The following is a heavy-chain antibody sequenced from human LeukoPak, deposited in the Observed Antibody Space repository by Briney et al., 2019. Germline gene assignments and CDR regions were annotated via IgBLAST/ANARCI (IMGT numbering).Heavy chain of an antibody. Sequence: GSLRLSCAASGFTFSSYWMSWVRQAPGKGLEWVANIKQDGSEKYYVGSVKGRFTISRDNAKNSLYLQMNSLRAEDTAVYYCARVQGSSGPGIFDYWGQGTLVTVSS. J-gene: IGHJ4*02. V-gene: IGHV3-7*01. CDR3: ARVQGSSGPGIFDY. D-gene: IGHD6-19*01. CDR1: GFTFSSYW. CDR2: IKQDGSEK.